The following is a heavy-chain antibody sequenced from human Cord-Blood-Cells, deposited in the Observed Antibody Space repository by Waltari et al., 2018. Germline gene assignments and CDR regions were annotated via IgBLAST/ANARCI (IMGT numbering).Heavy chain of an antibody. Sequence: TGYYMHWVRQAPGQGLEWMGWINPNSGGTNYAQKFQGRVTMTRDTSISTAYMELSRLRSDDTAVYDCARVVGRGDRWAFDIWGQGTMVTVSS. CDR1: TGYY. V-gene: IGHV1-2*02. D-gene: IGHD3-16*01. J-gene: IGHJ3*02. CDR3: ARVVGRGDRWAFDI. CDR2: INPNSGGT.